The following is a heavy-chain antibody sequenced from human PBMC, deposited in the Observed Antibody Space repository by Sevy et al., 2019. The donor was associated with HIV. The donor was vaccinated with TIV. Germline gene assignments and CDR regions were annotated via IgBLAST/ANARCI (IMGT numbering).Heavy chain of an antibody. D-gene: IGHD3-22*01. CDR2: YDPEDGET. CDR1: GYSVSDLS. CDR3: ATSPDYYDSSRDAFDI. V-gene: IGHV1-24*01. J-gene: IGHJ3*02. Sequence: ASVKVSCKVSGYSVSDLSIHWVRQAPGKGLEWMGGYDPEDGETIYAQKFQGRVTMTEDTSTDTAYMELSSLRSEDTAVSYCATSPDYYDSSRDAFDIWGQGTMVTVSS.